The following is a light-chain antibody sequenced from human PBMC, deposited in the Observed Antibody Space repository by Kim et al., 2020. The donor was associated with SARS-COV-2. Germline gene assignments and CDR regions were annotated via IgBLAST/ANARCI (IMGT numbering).Light chain of an antibody. CDR3: LQHSTYPIT. CDR1: QDIRND. V-gene: IGKV1-17*01. CDR2: GAS. J-gene: IGKJ5*01. Sequence: DIQMTQSPSSLSASVGDRVTITCRASQDIRNDLGWYQQNPGRAPKRLIYGASSLQSGVPSRFSGSGSGTEFTLTISSVQPADFATDFCLQHSTYPITFGPGTRLEIK.